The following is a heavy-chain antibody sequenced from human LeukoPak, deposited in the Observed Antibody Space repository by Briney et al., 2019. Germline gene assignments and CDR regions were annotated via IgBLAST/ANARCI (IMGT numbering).Heavy chain of an antibody. Sequence: GSLRLSCAASGFTFSSYAMSWIRQPPGKGLEWIGEINHSGSTNYNPSLKSRVTISVDTSKNQFSLKLSSVTAADTAVYYCARGSGGYIAAAGTRYYYGMDVWGQGTTVTVSS. CDR3: ARGSGGYIAAAGTRYYYGMDV. J-gene: IGHJ6*02. CDR2: INHSGST. D-gene: IGHD6-13*01. V-gene: IGHV4-34*01. CDR1: GFTFSSYA.